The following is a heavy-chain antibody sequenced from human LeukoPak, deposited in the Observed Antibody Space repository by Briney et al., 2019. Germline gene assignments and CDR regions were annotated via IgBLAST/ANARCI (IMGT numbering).Heavy chain of an antibody. V-gene: IGHV1-2*06. CDR3: ARVVDSGYDNAYDY. CDR2: INPNSGGT. Sequence: ASVKVSCKASGYTFTGYYMHWVRQAPGQGLEWVGRINPNSGGTNYAQKFQGRVTMTRDTSISTAYMELSRLRSDDTAVYYCARVVDSGYDNAYDYWGQGTLVTVSS. CDR1: GYTFTGYY. J-gene: IGHJ4*02. D-gene: IGHD5-12*01.